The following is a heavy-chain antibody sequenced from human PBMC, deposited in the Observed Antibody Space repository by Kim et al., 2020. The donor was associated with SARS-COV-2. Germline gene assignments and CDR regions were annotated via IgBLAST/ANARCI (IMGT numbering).Heavy chain of an antibody. V-gene: IGHV3-23*01. CDR1: GFTFSNYA. J-gene: IGHJ4*02. CDR3: AKRYSSSWSHDY. D-gene: IGHD6-13*01. CDR2: ISGSGATT. Sequence: GGSLRLSCAASGFTFSNYAMSWVRQAPGKGLECVSEISGSGATTYYADSVKRRFTISRDNSKNTLDLQMNSLRAEDTAVYYCAKRYSSSWSHDYWGQGTLVTVSS.